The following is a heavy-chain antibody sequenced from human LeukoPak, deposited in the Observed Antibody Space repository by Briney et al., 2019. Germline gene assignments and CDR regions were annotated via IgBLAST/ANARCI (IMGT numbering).Heavy chain of an antibody. V-gene: IGHV4-61*03. CDR2: IHYSGST. CDR3: ARSGITVTKGPFDY. Sequence: SETLSLTCTVSGGSVSTDYYYWSWIRQPPGKGLEWIGNIHYSGSTNYNPSLKSRVTISVGTSKTHFSLKLSSVTAADTAVYYCARSGITVTKGPFDYWGQGALVTVSS. D-gene: IGHD4-17*01. J-gene: IGHJ4*02. CDR1: GGSVSTDYYY.